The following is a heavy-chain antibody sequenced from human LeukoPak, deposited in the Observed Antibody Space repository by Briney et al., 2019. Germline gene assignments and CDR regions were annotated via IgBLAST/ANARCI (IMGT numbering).Heavy chain of an antibody. V-gene: IGHV3-33*01. J-gene: IGHJ3*02. CDR2: IWYDGSNK. CDR3: ARDRYSSGWADAFDI. CDR1: GFIFSSHG. Sequence: PGRTVRLSCVASGFIFSSHGMHWVRQAPGKGLEWVAVIWYDGSNKYYADSVKGRFTISRDNSKNTLYLQMNSLRADDTAVYYCARDRYSSGWADAFDIWGQGTMLTVSS. D-gene: IGHD6-19*01.